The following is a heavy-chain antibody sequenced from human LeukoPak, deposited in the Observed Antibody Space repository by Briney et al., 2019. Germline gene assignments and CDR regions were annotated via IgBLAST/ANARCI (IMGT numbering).Heavy chain of an antibody. D-gene: IGHD3-3*01. V-gene: IGHV1-18*01. CDR3: ARGRLSLDFWSGYPDRYYMDV. CDR2: ISAYNGNT. J-gene: IGHJ6*03. CDR1: GYTFTSYG. Sequence: ASVKVSCKASGYTFTSYGISWVRQAPGQGLEWMGWISAYNGNTNYAQKLQGRVTMTTDTSTSTAYMELRSLRSDDTAVYYCARGRLSLDFWSGYPDRYYMDVWGKGTTVTVSS.